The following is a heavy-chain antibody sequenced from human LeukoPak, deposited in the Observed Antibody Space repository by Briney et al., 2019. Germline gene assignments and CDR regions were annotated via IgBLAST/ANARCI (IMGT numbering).Heavy chain of an antibody. Sequence: PSETLSLTCTVSGGSISSYYWSWIRQPPGKGLEWIGYIYYSGSTNYNPSLKSRVTISLDASKNQFSLTLNSVTAADTAVYYCARRNTYYYDSSGYYYFDYWGQGTLVTVSS. J-gene: IGHJ4*02. V-gene: IGHV4-59*08. CDR3: ARRNTYYYDSSGYYYFDY. CDR1: GGSISSYY. D-gene: IGHD3-22*01. CDR2: IYYSGST.